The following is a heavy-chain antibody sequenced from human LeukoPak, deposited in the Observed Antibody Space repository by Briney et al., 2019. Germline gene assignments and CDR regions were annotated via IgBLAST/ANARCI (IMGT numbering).Heavy chain of an antibody. Sequence: GGSLRLSCAASGFTFSSYAMHWVRQAPGRGLEWVSYIGPSGTAIYYADSVKGRFTISRDNARNSLYLQMNSLRAEDTAVYYCARVSAPYYYDSSGYSRLLDYWGQGTLVTVSS. CDR1: GFTFSSYA. V-gene: IGHV3-48*03. J-gene: IGHJ4*02. D-gene: IGHD3-22*01. CDR2: IGPSGTAI. CDR3: ARVSAPYYYDSSGYSRLLDY.